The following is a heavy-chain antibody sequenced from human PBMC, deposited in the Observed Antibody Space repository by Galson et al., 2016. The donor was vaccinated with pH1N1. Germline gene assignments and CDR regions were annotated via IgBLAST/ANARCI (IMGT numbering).Heavy chain of an antibody. CDR2: ISGSGGST. Sequence: SLRLSCAASGFTFSNFVMSWVRQAPGKGLEWVSTISGSGGSTYYADSVKGRFTISRDNSKNSLFLQMNTLRAEDTAVYFCAREDSSGYGYFDYWGQGTLVTVSS. D-gene: IGHD3-22*01. CDR1: GFTFSNFV. CDR3: AREDSSGYGYFDY. V-gene: IGHV3-23*01. J-gene: IGHJ4*02.